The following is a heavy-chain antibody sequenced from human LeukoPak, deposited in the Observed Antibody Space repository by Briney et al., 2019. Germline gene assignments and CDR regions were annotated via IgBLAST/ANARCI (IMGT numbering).Heavy chain of an antibody. J-gene: IGHJ3*02. CDR2: IIPIFGTA. Sequence: ASVKVSCKASGGTFSSYAISWVRQAPGQGLERMGRIIPIFGTANYAQKFQGRVTITTDESTSTAYMELSSLRSEDTAVYYCARGRITMIVAGFDIWGQGTMVTVSS. CDR3: ARGRITMIVAGFDI. CDR1: GGTFSSYA. V-gene: IGHV1-69*05. D-gene: IGHD3-22*01.